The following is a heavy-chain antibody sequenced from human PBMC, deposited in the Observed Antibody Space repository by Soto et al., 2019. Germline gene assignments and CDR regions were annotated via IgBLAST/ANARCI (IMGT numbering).Heavy chain of an antibody. CDR3: ARDEGDAMVRGYDM. CDR2: IKSDGSRT. Sequence: EAQLVQSGGGLVQPGGSIRLSCAASGFTFSTYWMHWVRQAPGKGLVWVSSIKSDGSRTPYADSVKGRFTISRDNGKNTVYLEMNSLRAEDTAVYYCARDEGDAMVRGYDMWGQGTLVAFSS. V-gene: IGHV3-74*03. J-gene: IGHJ4*02. CDR1: GFTFSTYW. D-gene: IGHD3-10*01.